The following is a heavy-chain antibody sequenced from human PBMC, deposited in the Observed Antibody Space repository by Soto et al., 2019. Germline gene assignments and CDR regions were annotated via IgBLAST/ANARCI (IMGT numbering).Heavy chain of an antibody. Sequence: GASVKVSCKASGGTFSSYAISWVRQAPGQGLEWMGGIIPIFGTANYAQKFQGRVTITADESTSTAYMELSSLRSEDTAVYYCARAFREGYISDYGGQGPRVTVSS. V-gene: IGHV1-69*13. CDR2: IIPIFGTA. D-gene: IGHD5-12*01. J-gene: IGHJ4*02. CDR3: ARAFREGYISDY. CDR1: GGTFSSYA.